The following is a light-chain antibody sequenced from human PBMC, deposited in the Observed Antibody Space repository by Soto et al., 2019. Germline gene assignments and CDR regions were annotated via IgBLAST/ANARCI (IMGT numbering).Light chain of an antibody. Sequence: EIVMTQSPATLSESPGETATLYCWASQSISIGLAWYRQKPGQPPRLLIYGASTRATGTPARFSGSGSGTEFTLTISSLQSEDFALYYCQQYNKWPLITFGQGTRLEIK. J-gene: IGKJ5*01. CDR3: QQYNKWPLIT. CDR2: GAS. CDR1: QSISIG. V-gene: IGKV3D-15*01.